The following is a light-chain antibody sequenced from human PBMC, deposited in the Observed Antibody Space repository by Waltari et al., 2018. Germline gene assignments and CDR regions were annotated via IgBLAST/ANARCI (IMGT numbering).Light chain of an antibody. CDR3: NSRDSGGTLLL. CDR2: GKD. CDR1: SPRFYY. Sequence: SSELTQDPTVSVALGQTVRITCQGDSPRFYYASWYQQKPGKAPVVVFFGKDHRPSGIPDRFSGSRSGNTASLTITGAQAEDEADYYCNSRDSGGTLLLFGGGTRLTVL. J-gene: IGLJ3*02. V-gene: IGLV3-19*01.